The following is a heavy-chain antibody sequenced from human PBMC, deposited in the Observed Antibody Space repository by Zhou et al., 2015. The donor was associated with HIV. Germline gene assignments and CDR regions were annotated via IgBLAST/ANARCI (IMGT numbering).Heavy chain of an antibody. Sequence: QVHLVESGGGLVKPGGSLRLSCAASGFNFSDYYISWVRQAPGKGLEWVSYITTSGSSLYYADSVKGRFTISRDNAKNSLYLQMNSLRAEDTAVYYCARDPVDSSGPDAFDIWGQGTMVTVSS. CDR1: GFNFSDYY. V-gene: IGHV3-11*04. CDR3: ARDPVDSSGPDAFDI. J-gene: IGHJ3*02. D-gene: IGHD3-22*01. CDR2: ITTSGSSL.